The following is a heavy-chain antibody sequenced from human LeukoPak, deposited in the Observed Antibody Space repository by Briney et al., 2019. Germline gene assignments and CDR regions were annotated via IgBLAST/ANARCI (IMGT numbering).Heavy chain of an antibody. J-gene: IGHJ4*02. D-gene: IGHD6-19*01. CDR3: AKSKGGGWYRPPDF. V-gene: IGHV1-2*06. CDR1: GYTFTGYF. CDR2: INPNSGDT. Sequence: ASVKVSCKASGYTFTGYFMHWVRQAPGQGLEWMGRINPNSGDTNYAQKFQGRVTMTRDTSISTAYMELSSLRSDDTAIYYCAKSKGGGWYRPPDFWGQGTLVTVSP.